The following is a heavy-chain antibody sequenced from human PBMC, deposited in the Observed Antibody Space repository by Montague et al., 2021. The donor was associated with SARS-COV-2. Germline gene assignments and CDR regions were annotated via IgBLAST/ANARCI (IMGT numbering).Heavy chain of an antibody. CDR2: NGGT. D-gene: IGHD3-22*01. CDR3: SRASYGSTGLNWFDP. V-gene: IGHV4-4*07. J-gene: IGHJ5*02. Sequence: NGGTNYNPSLKIRLTMSVDSSANQFSLKLTSVTAADTAVSYCSRASYGSTGLNWFDPLGQGLLVTVSS.